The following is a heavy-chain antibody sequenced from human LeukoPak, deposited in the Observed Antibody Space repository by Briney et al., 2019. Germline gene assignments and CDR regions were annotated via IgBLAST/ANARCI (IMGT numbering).Heavy chain of an antibody. CDR3: ARGAAYCGGDCYPRWFDP. CDR2: IYYSGST. V-gene: IGHV4-59*12. CDR1: GGSITSYY. D-gene: IGHD2-21*02. J-gene: IGHJ5*02. Sequence: WETLSLTCTVSGGSITSYYWSWIRQPPGQGLEWIVYIYYSGSTYYNPSLKSQISISVDTSKNQFSLKMSSVTAADTAVYYCARGAAYCGGDCYPRWFDPWGQGTLVTVSS.